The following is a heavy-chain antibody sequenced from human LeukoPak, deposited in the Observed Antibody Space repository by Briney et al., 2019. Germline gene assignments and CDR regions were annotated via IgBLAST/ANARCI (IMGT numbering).Heavy chain of an antibody. CDR2: ISGSDGST. D-gene: IGHD2/OR15-2a*01. Sequence: PGGSLRLSCAASGFTFSNAWMSWVRLAPGKGLEWVSGISGSDGSTYYADSVKGRFTISRDNSKNTLFLQMNSLRAEDTAVYYCAKDSAKKYDDYWGQGTLVTVSS. V-gene: IGHV3-23*01. CDR1: GFTFSNAW. J-gene: IGHJ4*02. CDR3: AKDSAKKYDDY.